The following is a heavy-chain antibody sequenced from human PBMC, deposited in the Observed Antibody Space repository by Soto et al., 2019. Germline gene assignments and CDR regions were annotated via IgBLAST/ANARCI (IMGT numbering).Heavy chain of an antibody. CDR3: ARSIAVAGYFDY. CDR2: ISYDGSNK. CDR1: GFTFSSYA. Sequence: QVQLAESGGGVVQPGRSLRLSCAASGFTFSSYAMHWVRQAPGKGLEWVAVISYDGSNKYYADSVKGRFTISRDNSKNTLYLQMNSLRAEDTAVYYCARSIAVAGYFDYWGQGTLVTVSS. J-gene: IGHJ4*02. D-gene: IGHD6-19*01. V-gene: IGHV3-30-3*01.